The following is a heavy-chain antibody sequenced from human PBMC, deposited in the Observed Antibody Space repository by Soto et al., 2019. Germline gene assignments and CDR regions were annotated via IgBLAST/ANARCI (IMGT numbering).Heavy chain of an antibody. Sequence: SETLSLTCAVSGGSLSSSNWWSWVRQPPGKGLEWIGEIYHSGSTNYNPSLKSRVTISVDKSKNQFSLKLSSVTAADTAVYYCARLTGTGYYYYGMDVWGQGTTVTVSS. D-gene: IGHD1-7*01. CDR2: IYHSGST. CDR3: ARLTGTGYYYYGMDV. J-gene: IGHJ6*02. CDR1: GGSLSSSNW. V-gene: IGHV4-4*02.